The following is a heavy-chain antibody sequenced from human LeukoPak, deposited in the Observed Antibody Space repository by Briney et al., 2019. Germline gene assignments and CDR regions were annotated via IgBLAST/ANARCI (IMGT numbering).Heavy chain of an antibody. J-gene: IGHJ4*02. Sequence: PSETLSLTCTVSGGSISSSSYYWGWIRQPPGKGLEWIGSIYYSGSTYYNPSLKSRVTISVDTSKNQFSLKLSSVTAADTAVYYCARDPTTPYYYDSSGFDYWGQGTLVTVSS. CDR2: IYYSGST. CDR1: GGSISSSSYY. CDR3: ARDPTTPYYYDSSGFDY. D-gene: IGHD3-22*01. V-gene: IGHV4-39*02.